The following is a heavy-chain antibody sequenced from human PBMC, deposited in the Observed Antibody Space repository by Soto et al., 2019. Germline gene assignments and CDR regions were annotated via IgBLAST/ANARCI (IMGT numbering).Heavy chain of an antibody. CDR3: ASRNFDILNGYYALDL. CDR2: ISYSGST. CDR1: GGSISGYY. J-gene: IGHJ3*01. D-gene: IGHD3-9*01. V-gene: IGHV4-59*08. Sequence: ETLSLTCTVSGGSISGYYWSWIRQSPEKGLEYIGYISYSGSTNYNPSLKSRVTTSLDTSKNQFSLKLSSVTAADTAIYYCASRNFDILNGYYALDLWGQGTMVTGSS.